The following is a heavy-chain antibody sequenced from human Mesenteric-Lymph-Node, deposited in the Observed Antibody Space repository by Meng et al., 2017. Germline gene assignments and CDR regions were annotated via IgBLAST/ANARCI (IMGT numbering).Heavy chain of an antibody. CDR2: IYNTGST. J-gene: IGHJ2*01. CDR1: GASVGGDY. V-gene: IGHV4-59*02. Sequence: SETLSLTCTVSGASVGGDYWSWIRQPPGKGLEWIGYIYNTGSTNYTPSLKRRVTISIDTSKSQFSLELSSVTAADTAVYYCARSHIVVVPASIGYWYFDLWARGTLVTVSS. CDR3: ARSHIVVVPASIGYWYFDL. D-gene: IGHD2-2*01.